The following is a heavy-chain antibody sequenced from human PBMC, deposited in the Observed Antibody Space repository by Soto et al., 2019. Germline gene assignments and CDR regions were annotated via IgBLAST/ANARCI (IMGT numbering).Heavy chain of an antibody. CDR3: ARDLDDYVWGSYPSPDAFDI. J-gene: IGHJ3*02. D-gene: IGHD3-16*02. V-gene: IGHV1-69*05. CDR1: GGTFSSYA. Sequence: GASVKVSCKASGGTFSSYAISWVRQAPGQGLEWMGGIIPTFGTANYAQKFQGRVTMTTDTSTSTAYMELRSLRSDDTAVYYCARDLDDYVWGSYPSPDAFDIWGQGTMVTVSS. CDR2: IIPTFGTA.